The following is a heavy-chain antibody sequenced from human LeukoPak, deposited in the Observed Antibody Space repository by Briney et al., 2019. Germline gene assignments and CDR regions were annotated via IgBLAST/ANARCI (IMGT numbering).Heavy chain of an antibody. D-gene: IGHD2-15*01. V-gene: IGHV3-23*01. CDR2: ISGSGGST. J-gene: IGHJ4*02. Sequence: PGGSLRLSCAASGFTFSSYAMSWVRQAPGKGLEWVSAISGSGGSTYYADSVKGRFTISRDNSKNTLYLQMNSLRAEDTAVYYCAKDFQGSLRYCSGGSCYLDYWGQGTLVTVSS. CDR3: AKDFQGSLRYCSGGSCYLDY. CDR1: GFTFSSYA.